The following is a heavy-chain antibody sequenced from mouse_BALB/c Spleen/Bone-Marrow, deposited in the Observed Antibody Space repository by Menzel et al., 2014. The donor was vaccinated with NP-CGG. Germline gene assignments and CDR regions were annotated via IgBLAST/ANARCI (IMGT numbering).Heavy chain of an antibody. J-gene: IGHJ4*01. D-gene: IGHD2-2*01. Sequence: VKLVESGPGLVAPSQSLSITCTVSGFSLTSYGVHWVRQPPGKGLEWLGVIWAGGSTNYNSALMSRLSISKDNSKSXVFLKMNSLQTDDTAMYYCARDWLRRAMDYWGQGTSVTVSS. CDR3: ARDWLRRAMDY. V-gene: IGHV2-9*02. CDR2: IWAGGST. CDR1: GFSLTSYG.